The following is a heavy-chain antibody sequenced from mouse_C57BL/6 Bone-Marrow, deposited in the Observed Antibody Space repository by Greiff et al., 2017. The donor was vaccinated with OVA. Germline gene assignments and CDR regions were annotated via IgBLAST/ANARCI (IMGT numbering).Heavy chain of an antibody. D-gene: IGHD1-1*01. J-gene: IGHJ4*01. CDR3: ARHRKSYGSSYDYAMDY. Sequence: VQLQQSGAELVRPGTSVKMSCKASGYTFTNYWIGWAKQRPGHGLEWIGDIYPGGGYTNYNEKFKGKATLTADTSSSTAYMQFSSLTSEDSAIYYCARHRKSYGSSYDYAMDYWGQGTSVTVSS. CDR1: GYTFTNYW. CDR2: IYPGGGYT. V-gene: IGHV1-63*01.